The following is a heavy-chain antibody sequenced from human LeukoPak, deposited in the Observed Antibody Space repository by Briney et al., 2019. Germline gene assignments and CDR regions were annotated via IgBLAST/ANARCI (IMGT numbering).Heavy chain of an antibody. D-gene: IGHD5-12*01. V-gene: IGHV3-48*04. CDR1: GFSFSSYS. J-gene: IGHJ4*02. CDR3: SRDRLGGLDY. CDR2: ISSSSSTI. Sequence: GGSLRLSCAAFGFSFSSYSMNWVRQAPGKGLEWVSYISSSSSTIYYADSVKGRFTISRDNAKNSLYLQMNSLRAEDTAVYYCSRDRLGGLDYWGQGTLVTVSS.